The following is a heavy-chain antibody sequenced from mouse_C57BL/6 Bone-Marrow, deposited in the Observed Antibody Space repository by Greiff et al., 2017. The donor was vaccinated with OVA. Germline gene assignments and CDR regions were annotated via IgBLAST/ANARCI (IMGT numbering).Heavy chain of an antibody. V-gene: IGHV5-17*01. CDR3: ARSGY. CDR1: GFTFSDYG. CDR2: ISSGSSTI. Sequence: EVMLVESGGGLVKPGGSLKLSCAASGFTFSDYGMHWVRQAPEKGLEWVAYISSGSSTIYYADTVKGRLTISRDNAKNTLFLQMTRRRSEATAMYYCARSGYWGQGTSVTVSS. J-gene: IGHJ4*01.